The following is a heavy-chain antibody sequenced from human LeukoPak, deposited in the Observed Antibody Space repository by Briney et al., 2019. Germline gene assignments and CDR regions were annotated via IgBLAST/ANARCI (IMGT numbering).Heavy chain of an antibody. J-gene: IGHJ5*02. V-gene: IGHV4-4*07. D-gene: IGHD3-10*01. CDR3: ARGLLSMIRGGSLLGRIDP. CDR2: IYTSGST. Sequence: SETLSLTCTVSGGSISSYYWSWIRQPAGKGLEWIGRIYTSGSTNYNPSLKSRLTILEDTSRNQFSLKLTSVTAADTAVYYCARGLLSMIRGGSLLGRIDPWGQGTLVIVSS. CDR1: GGSISSYY.